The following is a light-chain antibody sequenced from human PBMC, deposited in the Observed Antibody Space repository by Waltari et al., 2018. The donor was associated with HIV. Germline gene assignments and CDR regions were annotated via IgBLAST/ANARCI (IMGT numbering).Light chain of an antibody. CDR3: QSADCNASLWV. CDR2: KDT. Sequence: SYELTQPPSVSVSPGQTARITCSGDALPKQYAYWYPQRPGQAPVLVIYKDTERPSGIPERFSGSSSGTTATLTIIGVQAQDEADYHCQSADCNASLWVFGGGTKLTVL. CDR1: ALPKQY. J-gene: IGLJ3*02. V-gene: IGLV3-25*03.